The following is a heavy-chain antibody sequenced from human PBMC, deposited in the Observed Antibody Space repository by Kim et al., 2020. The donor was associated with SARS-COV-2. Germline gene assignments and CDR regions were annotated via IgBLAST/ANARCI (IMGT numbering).Heavy chain of an antibody. V-gene: IGHV1-69*13. J-gene: IGHJ4*02. CDR2: IIPIFGTA. Sequence: SVKVSCKASGGTFSSYAISWVRQAPGQGLEWMGGIIPIFGTANYAQKFQGRVTITADESTSTAYMELSSLRSEDTAVYYCARDPASNWGWEYWGQGTLVTVSS. D-gene: IGHD7-27*01. CDR3: ARDPASNWGWEY. CDR1: GGTFSSYA.